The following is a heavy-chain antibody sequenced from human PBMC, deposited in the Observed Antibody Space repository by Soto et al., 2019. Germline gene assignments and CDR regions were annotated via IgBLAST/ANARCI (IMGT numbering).Heavy chain of an antibody. J-gene: IGHJ4*02. CDR1: GGSISSYY. CDR2: IYYSGST. D-gene: IGHD3-22*01. CDR3: ARAYDSSGYYFDY. Sequence: SETLSLTCTVSGGSISSYYWSWIRQPPGKGLEWIGYIYYSGSTNYNPSLKSRVTMSVDTSKNQFSLKLSSVTAADTAVYYCARAYDSSGYYFDYWGQGTLVTVSS. V-gene: IGHV4-59*01.